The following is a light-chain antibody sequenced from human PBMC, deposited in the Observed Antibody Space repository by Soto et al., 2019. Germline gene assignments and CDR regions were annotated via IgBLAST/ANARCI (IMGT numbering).Light chain of an antibody. CDR1: QSVSRN. Sequence: EIVMTQSPATLSVSPGERATLSCRASQSVSRNLAWYQQKPGQAPGLLIYGASTMATGIPARFSGSGSGTDFTLTISSLQSEDFAVYYCQQYNNWPLGTFGQGTKLEIK. CDR3: QQYNNWPLGT. CDR2: GAS. V-gene: IGKV3-15*01. J-gene: IGKJ2*01.